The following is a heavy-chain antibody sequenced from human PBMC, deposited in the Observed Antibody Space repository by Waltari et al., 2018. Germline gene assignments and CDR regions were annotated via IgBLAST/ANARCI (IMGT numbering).Heavy chain of an antibody. CDR1: EFTLSDPR. Sequence: EVQLLESGGGLAQPGGSVRLSCAASEFTLSDPRRTWVRQSQGKGVEWVSSLTGGGKIYYADSVKGRFTISRDHSENTLDLQMNSLRPEDTAIYFCARGYLRGWEQIGHWGQGALVTVSS. CDR3: ARGYLRGWEQIGH. J-gene: IGHJ1*01. V-gene: IGHV3-23*01. CDR2: LTGGGKI. D-gene: IGHD6-19*01.